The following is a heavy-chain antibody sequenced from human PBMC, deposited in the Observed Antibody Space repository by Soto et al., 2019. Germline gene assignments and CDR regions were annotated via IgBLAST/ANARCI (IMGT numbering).Heavy chain of an antibody. D-gene: IGHD1-7*01. J-gene: IGHJ6*02. CDR3: ASIQVTGTTDYYYYGMDV. Sequence: SVKVSCKASGGTFSSYAISWVRQAPGQGLEWMGGIIPIFGTANYAQKFQGRVTITADESTSTAYMELSSLRSEDTAVYYCASIQVTGTTDYYYYGMDVWGQGTTVTVSS. V-gene: IGHV1-69*13. CDR1: GGTFSSYA. CDR2: IIPIFGTA.